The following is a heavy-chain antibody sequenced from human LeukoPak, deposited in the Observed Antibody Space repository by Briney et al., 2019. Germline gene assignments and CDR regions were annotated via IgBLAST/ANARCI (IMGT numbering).Heavy chain of an antibody. J-gene: IGHJ4*02. CDR2: ISSSSSYI. CDR3: ARGDPIAAAGTVLFDY. D-gene: IGHD6-13*01. Sequence: PGGSLRLSCAASGFTFSYYSMSWVRQAPGKGLEWVSSISSSSSYIYYADSVKGRFTISRDNAKNSLYLQMNSLRAEDTAVYYCARGDPIAAAGTVLFDYWGQGTLVTVSS. CDR1: GFTFSYYS. V-gene: IGHV3-21*01.